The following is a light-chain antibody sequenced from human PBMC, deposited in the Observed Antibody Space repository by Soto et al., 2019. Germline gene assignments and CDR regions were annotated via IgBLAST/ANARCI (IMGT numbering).Light chain of an antibody. V-gene: IGLV1-40*01. J-gene: IGLJ2*01. CDR2: ANT. Sequence: VLTQPPSMSGAPGQGVTISCTGSSSNIGAGYDVHWYQQVPGTAPKLLIYANTNRPSGVPDRFSASKSGTSASLAISGLQAEDEADYYCQSYESSLRGGIFGGGTKLTVL. CDR3: QSYESSLRGGI. CDR1: SSNIGAGYD.